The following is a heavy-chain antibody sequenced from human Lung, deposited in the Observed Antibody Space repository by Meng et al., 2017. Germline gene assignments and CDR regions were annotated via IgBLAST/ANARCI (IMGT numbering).Heavy chain of an antibody. CDR2: IKSKVNGRTT. D-gene: IGHD3-16*02. CDR1: GGSFTNFW. CDR3: TTDLPFTEGGVITT. Sequence: VQLVESGGGLGKPGESLSLSCVISGGSFTNFWITWDRQAPGKGLEWVCRIKSKVNGRTTDFAAPVKGRFTISRDDPENTLYLQMNSLKTEDTAVYYCTTDLPFTEGGVITTWGQGTLVTVSS. J-gene: IGHJ5*02. V-gene: IGHV3-15*01.